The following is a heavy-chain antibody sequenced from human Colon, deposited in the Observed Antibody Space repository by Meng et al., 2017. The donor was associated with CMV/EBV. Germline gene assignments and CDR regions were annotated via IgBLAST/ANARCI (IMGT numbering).Heavy chain of an antibody. CDR1: GYTFTDYY. D-gene: IGHD2-15*01. V-gene: IGHV1-2*02. J-gene: IGHJ6*02. CDR3: AKAVAAFDYYYRGMDV. CDR2: INPNTGVT. Sequence: ASVKVSCKSSGYTFTDYYIHWVRQAPGQGLEWVGWINPNTGVTSYAQKFQGRVSMTRDTSITTTYMELTRLTSDDTAIYYCAKAVAAFDYYYRGMDVWGQGTTVTVSS.